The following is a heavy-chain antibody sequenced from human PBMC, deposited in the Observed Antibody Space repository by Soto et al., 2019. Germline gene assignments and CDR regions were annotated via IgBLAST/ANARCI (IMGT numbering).Heavy chain of an antibody. J-gene: IGHJ3*02. Sequence: QLHLVQSGAVVKKPGASVTVSCSASGYPVTAYYMHWVRQAPGRGLEWMGGINPATGAAKYTQTFQGRVTLTRDTATRTVFMELSGLTCEDTAFFFCARGGGVGVAGSAAFDMWGQGTLVNVSS. CDR3: ARGGGVGVAGSAAFDM. D-gene: IGHD3-3*01. CDR1: GYPVTAYY. V-gene: IGHV1-2*02. CDR2: INPATGAA.